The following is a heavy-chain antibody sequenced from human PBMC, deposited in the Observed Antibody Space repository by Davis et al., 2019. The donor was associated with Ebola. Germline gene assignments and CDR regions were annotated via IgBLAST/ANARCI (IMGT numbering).Heavy chain of an antibody. CDR1: GYTFNSYG. CDR2: INPNSGGT. CDR3: ARDRRLSHDSIGGSYPSDY. V-gene: IGHV1-2*06. J-gene: IGHJ4*02. Sequence: ASVKVSCKASGYTFNSYGIAWVRQAPGQGLEWMGRINPNSGGTNYAQKFLGRVTMTTDTSITTAYMELGSLTSDDTAVYYCARDRRLSHDSIGGSYPSDYWGQGALVTVSS. D-gene: IGHD3-16*02.